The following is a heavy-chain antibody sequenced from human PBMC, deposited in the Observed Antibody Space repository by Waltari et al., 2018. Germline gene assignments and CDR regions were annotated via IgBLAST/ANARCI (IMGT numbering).Heavy chain of an antibody. D-gene: IGHD6-19*01. J-gene: IGHJ4*02. CDR1: GFTFSSYS. CDR3: ARDVWQWLVHSYFDY. Sequence: EVQLVESGGGLVKPGGSLRLSCAASGFTFSSYSMNWVRQAPGKGLGLVSSISTSSSYLYYADSVKGRFTISRDNVKNSLYLQMNSLRAEDTAVYYCARDVWQWLVHSYFDYWGQGTLVTVSS. V-gene: IGHV3-21*01. CDR2: ISTSSSYL.